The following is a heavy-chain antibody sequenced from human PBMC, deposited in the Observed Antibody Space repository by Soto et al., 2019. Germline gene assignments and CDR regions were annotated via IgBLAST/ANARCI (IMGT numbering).Heavy chain of an antibody. V-gene: IGHV4-59*01. CDR1: GGSISDFY. D-gene: IGHD6-6*01. CDR2: IYYSGST. CDR3: ARVGGLAARTFDY. J-gene: IGHJ4*02. Sequence: SDTLSHNFTVSGGSISDFYRNWIRQPPAKGLGWIGYIYYSGSTNYNPSLKSRVTISVDTSKNQFSLNLRSMSPADTAVYYCARVGGLAARTFDYWGPGTLVTVSS.